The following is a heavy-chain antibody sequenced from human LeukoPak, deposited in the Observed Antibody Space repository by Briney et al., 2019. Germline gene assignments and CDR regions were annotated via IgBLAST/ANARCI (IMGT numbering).Heavy chain of an antibody. Sequence: ASVKVSCKASGYTFTGYYMHWVRQAPGQGLEWMGWINPNSGGTNYAQKFQGRVTMTRDTSISTAYMELSRLRSDDTAVYYCARDYYDSSGYARMPADWGQGTLVTVSS. CDR2: INPNSGGT. V-gene: IGHV1-2*02. CDR3: ARDYYDSSGYARMPAD. J-gene: IGHJ4*02. D-gene: IGHD3-22*01. CDR1: GYTFTGYY.